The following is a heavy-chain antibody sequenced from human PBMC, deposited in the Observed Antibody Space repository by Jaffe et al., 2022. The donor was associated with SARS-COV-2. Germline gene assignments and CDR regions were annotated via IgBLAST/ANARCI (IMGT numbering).Heavy chain of an antibody. J-gene: IGHJ6*03. CDR3: ASSGGSGSPKPRNMDV. D-gene: IGHD3-10*01. Sequence: EVQLVESGGGLVKPGGSLRLSCAASGFTFSSYSMNWVRQAPGKGLEWVSSISSSSSYIYYADSVKGRFTISRDNAKNSLYLQMNSLRAEDTAVYYCASSGGSGSPKPRNMDVWGKGTTVTVSS. CDR2: ISSSSSYI. CDR1: GFTFSSYS. V-gene: IGHV3-21*01.